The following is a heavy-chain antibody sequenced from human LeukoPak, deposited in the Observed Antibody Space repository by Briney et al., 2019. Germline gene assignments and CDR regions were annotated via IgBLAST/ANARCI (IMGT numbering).Heavy chain of an antibody. CDR2: ISGSGGST. V-gene: IGHV3-23*01. J-gene: IGHJ4*02. D-gene: IGHD1-26*01. CDR1: GFTFSSYA. Sequence: AGGSLRLSCAASGFTFSSYAMSWVRQAPGKGLEWVSAISGSGGSTYYADSVKGRFTISRDNSKNTLYLQMNSLRAEDTAVYYCAKDRYSGSYYGLFDYWRQGTLVTVSS. CDR3: AKDRYSGSYYGLFDY.